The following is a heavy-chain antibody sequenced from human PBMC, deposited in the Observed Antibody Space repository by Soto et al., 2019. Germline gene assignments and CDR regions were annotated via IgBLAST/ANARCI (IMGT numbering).Heavy chain of an antibody. Sequence: TLSLTCTVSGGSVSSGYNYWSWIRPSPGKGLEWIGSLSGSGSTGYNPSLKNRLTLSGDRSKNQFTLRLTSVTAADTAVYFRATERGATYGYFEDWAQATQVTVTS. D-gene: IGHD3-10*01. CDR1: GGSVSSGYNY. V-gene: IGHV4-30-4*01. CDR3: ATERGATYGYFED. J-gene: IGHJ4*02. CDR2: LSGSGST.